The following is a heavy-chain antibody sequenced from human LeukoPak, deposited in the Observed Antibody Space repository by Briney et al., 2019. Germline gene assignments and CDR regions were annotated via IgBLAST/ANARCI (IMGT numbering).Heavy chain of an antibody. V-gene: IGHV4-39*01. CDR2: IYYSGST. Sequence: MASETLSLTCTVSGGSISSSSYYWGWIRQPPGKGLEWIGSIYYSGSTYYNPSLKSRVTISVDTSKNQFSLKLSSVTAADTAVYYCARVYRSGWFDYWGQGTLVTVSS. CDR3: ARVYRSGWFDY. CDR1: GGSISSSSYY. J-gene: IGHJ4*02. D-gene: IGHD6-19*01.